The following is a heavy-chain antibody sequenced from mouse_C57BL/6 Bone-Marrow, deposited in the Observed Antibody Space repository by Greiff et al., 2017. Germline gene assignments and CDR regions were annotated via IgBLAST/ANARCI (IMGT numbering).Heavy chain of an antibody. CDR3: ARVGCGSRGGAGFAY. J-gene: IGHJ3*01. CDR1: GYAFSSYW. Sequence: QVQLQQSGAELVKPGASVKISCKASGYAFSSYWMNWVKQRPGKGLEWIGQIYPGDGDTNYNGKFKGKATLTADKSSSTAYMQLSILTSEDSAVYFCARVGCGSRGGAGFAYWGQGTLVTVSA. CDR2: IYPGDGDT. D-gene: IGHD1-1*01. V-gene: IGHV1-80*01.